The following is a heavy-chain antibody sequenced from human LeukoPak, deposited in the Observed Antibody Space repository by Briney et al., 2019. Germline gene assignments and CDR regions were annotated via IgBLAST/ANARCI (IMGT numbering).Heavy chain of an antibody. CDR1: GGSISSSSYY. J-gene: IGHJ1*01. Sequence: SSETLSLTCTVSGGSISSSSYYWGWIRQPPGKGLEWIGSIYYSGSTYYNPSLKSRVTISVDTSKNQFSLKLSSVTAADTAVYYCARGYGEYKYFQHWGQGTLVTVSS. D-gene: IGHD3-10*01. V-gene: IGHV4-39*07. CDR2: IYYSGST. CDR3: ARGYGEYKYFQH.